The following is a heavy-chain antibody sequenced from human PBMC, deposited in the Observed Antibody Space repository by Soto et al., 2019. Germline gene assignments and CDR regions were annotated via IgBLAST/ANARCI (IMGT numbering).Heavy chain of an antibody. CDR3: ASQQQLATYNWFDP. Sequence: PSETLSLTCTVPGGSISTYYWNWVRQPPGKGLEWIGYIYYSGTTNYNPSLKSRVTISVDTSKNQFSLKLRSVTAADTAMYYCASQQQLATYNWFDPWGQGILVTVSS. V-gene: IGHV4-59*01. CDR2: IYYSGTT. J-gene: IGHJ5*02. D-gene: IGHD6-13*01. CDR1: GGSISTYY.